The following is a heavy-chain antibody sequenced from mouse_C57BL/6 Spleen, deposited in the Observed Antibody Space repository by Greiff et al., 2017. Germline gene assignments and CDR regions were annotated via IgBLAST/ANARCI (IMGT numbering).Heavy chain of an antibody. CDR2: ISDGGSYT. D-gene: IGHD1-1*01. V-gene: IGHV5-4*03. CDR1: GFTFSSYA. Sequence: EVMLVESGGGLVKPGGSLKLSCAASGFTFSSYAMSWVRQTPEKRLEWVATISDGGSYTYYPDNVKGRFTISRDNAKNNLYLQMRHLKSEDTAMYYCARGDYGSSGAWFAYWGQGTLVTVSA. CDR3: ARGDYGSSGAWFAY. J-gene: IGHJ3*01.